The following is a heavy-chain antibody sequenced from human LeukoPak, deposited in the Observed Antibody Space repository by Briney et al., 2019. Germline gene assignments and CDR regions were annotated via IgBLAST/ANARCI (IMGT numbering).Heavy chain of an antibody. CDR1: GYTFTGYY. CDR2: INPNSGGT. V-gene: IGHV1-2*02. Sequence: ASVKVSCKASGYTFTGYYMHWVRQAPGQGLEWMGWINPNSGGTNYAQKFQGRVTMTRDTSISTAYMELSRLRSDDTAVYYCATLQLDDYGDHWYYYGMDVWGQGTTVTVSS. J-gene: IGHJ6*02. CDR3: ATLQLDDYGDHWYYYGMDV. D-gene: IGHD4-17*01.